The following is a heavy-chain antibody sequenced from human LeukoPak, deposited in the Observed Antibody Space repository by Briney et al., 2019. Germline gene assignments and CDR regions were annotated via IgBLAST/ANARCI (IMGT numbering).Heavy chain of an antibody. CDR1: GGSFSGYY. D-gene: IGHD2-2*01. J-gene: IGHJ6*03. CDR3: ASAAHYYYYMDV. CDR2: INHSGST. Sequence: PSETLSLTCAVYGGSFSGYYWSWIRQPPGKGLEWIGEINHSGSTNYNPSLKSRVTISVDTSKNQFSLKLSSVPAADTAVYYCASAAHYYYYMDVWGKGTTVNVSS. V-gene: IGHV4-34*01.